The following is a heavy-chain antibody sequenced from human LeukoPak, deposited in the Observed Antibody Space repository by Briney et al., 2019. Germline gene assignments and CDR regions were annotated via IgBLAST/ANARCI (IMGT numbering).Heavy chain of an antibody. CDR3: ARAYHYYYDSSTFDY. Sequence: GGSLRLSCAASGFTFSIYAMNWVRQAPGKGLEWVSSISSSSSYIYYADSVKGRFTISRDNAKNSLYLQMNSLRAEDTAVYYCARAYHYYYDSSTFDYWGQGTLVTVSS. CDR1: GFTFSIYA. D-gene: IGHD3-22*01. J-gene: IGHJ4*02. CDR2: ISSSSSYI. V-gene: IGHV3-21*01.